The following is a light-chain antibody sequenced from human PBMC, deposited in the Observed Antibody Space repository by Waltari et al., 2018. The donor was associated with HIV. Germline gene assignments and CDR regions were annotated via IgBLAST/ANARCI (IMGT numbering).Light chain of an antibody. V-gene: IGLV2-23*01. CDR2: EGI. CDR3: SSYGGSSNWL. J-gene: IGLJ2*01. Sequence: QSALTQPASVSGSPGQSITIPCTGTSSASGHYNLAFWYQQHPGKAPKLIIYEGIKRPSGVSNRISGSKSANTASLTISGLQAEDEADYFCSSYGGSSNWLFGGGTKLTVL. CDR1: SSASGHYNL.